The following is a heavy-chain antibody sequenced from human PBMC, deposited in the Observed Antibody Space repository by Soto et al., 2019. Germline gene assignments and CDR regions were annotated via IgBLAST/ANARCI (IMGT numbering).Heavy chain of an antibody. CDR1: SGSISSSNW. J-gene: IGHJ6*03. Sequence: SLTCAVSSGSISSSNWWSWVRQPPGKGLEWIGEIYHSGSTNYNPSLKSRVTISVDKSKNQFSLKLSSVTAADTAVYYCATTRTPNYYGSGSYYEGYYMDVWGKGTTVTVSS. V-gene: IGHV4-4*02. D-gene: IGHD3-10*01. CDR3: ATTRTPNYYGSGSYYEGYYMDV. CDR2: IYHSGST.